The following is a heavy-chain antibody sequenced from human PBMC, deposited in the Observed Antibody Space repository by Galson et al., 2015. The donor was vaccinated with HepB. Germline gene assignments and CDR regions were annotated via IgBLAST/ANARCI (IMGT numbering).Heavy chain of an antibody. Sequence: SVKVSCKVSGYTLTELSMHWVRQAPGKGLEWMGGFDPEDGETIYAQKFQGRVTMTEDTSTDTAYMELSSLRSEDTAVYYCATRQLGYCSSTSCYTSRAAWYFDLWGRGTLVTVSS. V-gene: IGHV1-24*01. CDR2: FDPEDGET. CDR1: GYTLTELS. CDR3: ATRQLGYCSSTSCYTSRAAWYFDL. D-gene: IGHD2-2*02. J-gene: IGHJ2*01.